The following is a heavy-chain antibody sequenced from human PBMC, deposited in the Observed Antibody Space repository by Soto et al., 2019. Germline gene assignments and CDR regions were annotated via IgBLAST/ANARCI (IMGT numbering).Heavy chain of an antibody. V-gene: IGHV3-23*01. CDR2: TSGSGGST. D-gene: IGHD4-17*01. Sequence: AGRSMRLSCAAAGLTLSSYCMSWVRRAPGKGPEWDSATSGSGGSTYYTDSVTGWSSISRANPGNTLYLQMNSLRAEGTVVYYFSNSPLGPVTTFFYIAYWGQGTLVTAPQ. CDR1: GLTLSSYC. CDR3: SNSPLGPVTTFFYIAY. J-gene: IGHJ4*02.